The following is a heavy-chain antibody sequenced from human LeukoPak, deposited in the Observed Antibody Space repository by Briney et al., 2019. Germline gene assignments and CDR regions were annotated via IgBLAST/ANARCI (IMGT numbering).Heavy chain of an antibody. CDR2: ISSSGSTI. CDR1: GFTFSSYE. V-gene: IGHV3-48*03. CDR3: AKGKVAAAARFDY. Sequence: GGSLRLSCAASGFTFSSYEMNWVRQAPGKGLEWVSYISSSGSTIYYADSVKGRFTISRDNAKNSLYLQMNSLRVEDTALYYCAKGKVAAAARFDYWGQGILVTVTS. D-gene: IGHD6-13*01. J-gene: IGHJ4*02.